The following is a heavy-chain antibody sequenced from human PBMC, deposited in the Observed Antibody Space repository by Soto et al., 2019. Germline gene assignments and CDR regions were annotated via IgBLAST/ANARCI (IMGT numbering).Heavy chain of an antibody. V-gene: IGHV1-69*01. CDR2: IIPICGTA. CDR1: GGTFSSYA. CDR3: ARIPGDVYHKNLDY. D-gene: IGHD2-2*01. J-gene: IGHJ4*02. Sequence: QVQLVQSGAEVKKPGSSVQVSCKASGGTFSSYAISWVRQAPGQVLEWMGGIIPICGTANYAKKFQGRVTITADESTSTAYMERSSVRSQDTAVYYCARIPGDVYHKNLDYWGQGTLVPVSS.